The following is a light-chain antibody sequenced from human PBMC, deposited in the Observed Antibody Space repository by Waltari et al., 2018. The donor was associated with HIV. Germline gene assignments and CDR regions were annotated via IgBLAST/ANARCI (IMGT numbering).Light chain of an antibody. V-gene: IGLV2-14*03. Sequence: QSALTRPASVSGSPGQSITISCTGTTSDVGGYNSVSWYQQHPAKAPKLVILEVSSRPSGVSNRFSGSKSGNTASLTISGLQAEDEAYYYCSSYTSSDTVVFGGGTKVTVL. CDR1: TSDVGGYNS. J-gene: IGLJ2*01. CDR2: EVS. CDR3: SSYTSSDTVV.